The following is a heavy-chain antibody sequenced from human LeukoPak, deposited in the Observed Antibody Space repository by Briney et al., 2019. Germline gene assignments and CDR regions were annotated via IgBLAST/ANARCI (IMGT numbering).Heavy chain of an antibody. V-gene: IGHV4-34*01. D-gene: IGHD6-6*01. Sequence: SETLSLTCAVYGGSFSGYYWSWIRQPPGKGLEWIGEINHSGSTNYNPSLKSRVTISVDTSKNQFSLKLSSVTVADTAVYYCARGRGAARPRPNLYYYYYYMDVWGKGTTVTVSS. CDR1: GGSFSGYY. CDR3: ARGRGAARPRPNLYYYYYYMDV. J-gene: IGHJ6*03. CDR2: INHSGST.